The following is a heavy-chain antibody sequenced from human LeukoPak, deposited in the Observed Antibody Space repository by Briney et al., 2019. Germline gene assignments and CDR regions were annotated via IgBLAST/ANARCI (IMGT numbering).Heavy chain of an antibody. CDR1: GGSISSSSYY. Sequence: SETLSLTCTVSGGSISSSSYYWGWIRQPPGKGLEWIGSIYYSGSTYYNPSLKSRVTISVDTSKNQFSLKLSSVTAADTAVYYCARGRAFGSYFDYWGQGTLVTVSS. D-gene: IGHD3-16*01. CDR2: IYYSGST. V-gene: IGHV4-39*01. CDR3: ARGRAFGSYFDY. J-gene: IGHJ4*02.